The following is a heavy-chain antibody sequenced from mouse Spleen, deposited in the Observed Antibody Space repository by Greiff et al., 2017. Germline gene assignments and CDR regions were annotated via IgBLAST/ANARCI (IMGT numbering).Heavy chain of an antibody. V-gene: IGHV5-16*01. CDR1: GFTFSDYY. D-gene: IGHD6-1*01. J-gene: IGHJ2*01. CDR2: INYDGSST. CDR3: ARVNLYYFDY. Sequence: EVKLVESEGGLVQPGSSMKLSCTASGFTFSDYYMAWVRQVPEKGLEWVANINYDGSSTYYLDSLKSRFIISRDNAKNILYLQMSSLKSEDTATYYCARVNLYYFDYWGQGTTLTVSS.